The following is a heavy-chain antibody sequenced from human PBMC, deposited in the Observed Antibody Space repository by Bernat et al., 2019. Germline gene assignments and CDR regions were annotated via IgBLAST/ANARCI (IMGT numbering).Heavy chain of an antibody. J-gene: IGHJ3*02. CDR1: GYTFTSYY. CDR2: INPSGGST. V-gene: IGHV1-46*01. CDR3: ARRRANCGGDCLINAFDI. D-gene: IGHD2-21*02. Sequence: QVQLVQSGAEVKKPGASVKVSCKASGYTFTSYYMHWVRQAPGQGLEWMGIINPSGGSTSYAQKFQGRVTMTRDTSTSTVYMELSSLRSEDTAVYYCARRRANCGGDCLINAFDIWGQGTMVTVSS.